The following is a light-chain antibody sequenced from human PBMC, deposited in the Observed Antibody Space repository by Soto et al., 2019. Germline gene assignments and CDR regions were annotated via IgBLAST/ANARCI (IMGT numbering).Light chain of an antibody. V-gene: IGKV3-15*01. CDR2: GAS. Sequence: EIVMTQSPATLSVSPGERATLACRASQSVRSNLAWSQQKPGQAPRLLIYGASTRATGIPARFSGSGSGTEFTLTISSLQSEDFALYYCQQYNNWPPITFGQGTRLEIK. J-gene: IGKJ5*01. CDR1: QSVRSN. CDR3: QQYNNWPPIT.